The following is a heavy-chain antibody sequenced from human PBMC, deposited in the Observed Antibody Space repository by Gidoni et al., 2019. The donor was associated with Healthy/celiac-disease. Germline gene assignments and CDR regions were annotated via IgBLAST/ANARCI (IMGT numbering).Heavy chain of an antibody. Sequence: QVQLVESGGGLVKPGGSPRLACAASGSTFSDYYMSWIRPAPGKGLEWVSYISSSGSTIYYAYSVKGRFTISRDNAKNSLYLQMNSLRAEDTAVYYCARDRGLRVLAAPWSWGQGTLVTVSS. CDR2: ISSSGSTI. D-gene: IGHD3-10*01. CDR3: ARDRGLRVLAAPWS. J-gene: IGHJ4*02. CDR1: GSTFSDYY. V-gene: IGHV3-11*01.